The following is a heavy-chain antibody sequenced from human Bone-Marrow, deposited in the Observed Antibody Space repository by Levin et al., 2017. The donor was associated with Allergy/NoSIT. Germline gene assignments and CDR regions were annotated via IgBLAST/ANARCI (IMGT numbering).Heavy chain of an antibody. CDR2: ISSGGSSTI. CDR3: ARDLAAYSSSVRGYYGMDV. D-gene: IGHD6-6*01. CDR1: GFTFSSYE. Sequence: PGGSLRLSCAASGFTFSSYEMNWVRQAPGKGLEWVSYISSGGSSTIYYADSVKGRFTISRDNAKNSLYLQMNSLRAEDTAVYYCARDLAAYSSSVRGYYGMDVWGQGTTVTVSS. V-gene: IGHV3-48*03. J-gene: IGHJ6*02.